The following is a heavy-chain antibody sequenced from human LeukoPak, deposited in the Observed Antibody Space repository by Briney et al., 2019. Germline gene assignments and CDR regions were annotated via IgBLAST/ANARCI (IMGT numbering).Heavy chain of an antibody. CDR2: IWYDGSNK. V-gene: IGHV3-33*01. CDR1: GFTFSSYG. D-gene: IGHD2-15*01. CDR3: ASRRGGIVGDY. Sequence: GGSLRLSCAASGFTFSSYGMHWVRQAPGKGLEWVALIWYDGSNKYYADSVKGRFTISRDNSKDTVYLQMNSLRAEDTAVYYCASRRGGIVGDYWGQGTLVTVSS. J-gene: IGHJ4*02.